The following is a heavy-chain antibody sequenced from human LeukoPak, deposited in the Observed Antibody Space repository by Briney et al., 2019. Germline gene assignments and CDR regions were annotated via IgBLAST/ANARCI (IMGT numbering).Heavy chain of an antibody. CDR3: ARLKVGAVAGWFDP. CDR2: IYYSGST. Sequence: KASETLSLTCTVSGGSISSYYWSWIRKPPGKGLEWIGYIYYSGSTNNNPSLKSRVTISVDTSKNQFSLKLSSVTAADTAVYYCARLKVGAVAGWFDPWGQGTLVTVSS. V-gene: IGHV4-59*08. D-gene: IGHD6-19*01. J-gene: IGHJ5*02. CDR1: GGSISSYY.